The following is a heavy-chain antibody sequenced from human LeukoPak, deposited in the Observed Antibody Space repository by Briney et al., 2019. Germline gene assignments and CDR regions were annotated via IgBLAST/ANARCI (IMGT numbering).Heavy chain of an antibody. CDR3: ARLGYCSSTSCYPIDY. Sequence: SETLSLTCTVSGGSISSSSYYWGWIRQPPGKGLEWIGSIYYSGSTYYNPSLKSQVTISVDTSKNQFSLKLSSVTAADTAVYYCARLGYCSSTSCYPIDYWGQGTLVTVSS. V-gene: IGHV4-39*01. D-gene: IGHD2-2*03. J-gene: IGHJ4*02. CDR1: GGSISSSSYY. CDR2: IYYSGST.